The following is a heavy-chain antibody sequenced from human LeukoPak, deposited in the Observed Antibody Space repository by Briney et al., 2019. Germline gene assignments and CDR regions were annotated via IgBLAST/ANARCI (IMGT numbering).Heavy chain of an antibody. CDR2: IWYGGRNK. Sequence: GGSLRLSCAASGFTFSSYGMHWVRQAPGKGLEWVAVIWYGGRNKYYADSVKGRFTISRDNSKNTLYLQMNSLRAEDTAVYYCARGPRYSSGWGHYGGQGTLVTVSS. V-gene: IGHV3-33*01. J-gene: IGHJ4*02. CDR3: ARGPRYSSGWGHY. D-gene: IGHD6-19*01. CDR1: GFTFSSYG.